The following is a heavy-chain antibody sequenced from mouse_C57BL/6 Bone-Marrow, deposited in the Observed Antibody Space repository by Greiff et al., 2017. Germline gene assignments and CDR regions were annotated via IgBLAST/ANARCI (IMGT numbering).Heavy chain of an antibody. CDR3: ARNLIDDGNLRDY. CDR2: IHPNSGST. J-gene: IGHJ2*01. V-gene: IGHV1-64*01. CDR1: GYTFTSYW. Sequence: QVQLQQPGAELVKPGASVKLSCKASGYTFTSYWMHWVKQRPGQGLEWIGMIHPNSGSTNYNEKFKSKATLTVDKSSSTAYMQLSSLTSEDSAVYYCARNLIDDGNLRDYWGQGTTLTVSS. D-gene: IGHD2-1*01.